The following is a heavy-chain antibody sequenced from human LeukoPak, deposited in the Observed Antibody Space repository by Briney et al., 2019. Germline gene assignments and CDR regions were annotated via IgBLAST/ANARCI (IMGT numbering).Heavy chain of an antibody. CDR1: GYTFTDYY. J-gene: IGHJ6*03. CDR2: INPNSGGT. D-gene: IGHD2-2*01. Sequence: GASVKVSCKASGYTFTDYYMHWVRQAPGQGLEWMGWINPNSGGTNYAQKFQGRVTMTRDTSISTAYMELSRLRSDDTAVYYCARDCSSTSCYYYMDVWGKGTTVTVSS. V-gene: IGHV1-2*02. CDR3: ARDCSSTSCYYYMDV.